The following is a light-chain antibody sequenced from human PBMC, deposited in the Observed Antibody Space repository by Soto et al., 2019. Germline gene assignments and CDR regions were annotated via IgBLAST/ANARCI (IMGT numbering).Light chain of an antibody. V-gene: IGKV3-20*01. CDR3: HPYGTSPT. CDR1: QNIGYSY. J-gene: IGKJ5*01. Sequence: EIVLTQSPATLSLSRGERATLSCRASQNIGYSYLAWYQHKPGQAPRLLIYGVSSRATDIPDRFSCSGSGTDFTRTRSRLEPADSAVYFCHPYGTSPTFGQGTRLEIK. CDR2: GVS.